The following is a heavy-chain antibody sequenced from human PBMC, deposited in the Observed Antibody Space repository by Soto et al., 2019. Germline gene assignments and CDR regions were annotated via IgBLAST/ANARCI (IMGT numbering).Heavy chain of an antibody. CDR3: AREGPDCTTTYCYDRGFDS. D-gene: IGHD2-2*01. V-gene: IGHV3-23*01. Sequence: PGGSLRLSCAASGFPFSSYATSWVRQAPGKGLEWVSAISGSGGSTNYADSVKGRFTISRDDSKNTMYLQMSSLRAEDTAVYYCAREGPDCTTTYCYDRGFDSWGQGALVTVSS. CDR2: ISGSGGST. CDR1: GFPFSSYA. J-gene: IGHJ4*02.